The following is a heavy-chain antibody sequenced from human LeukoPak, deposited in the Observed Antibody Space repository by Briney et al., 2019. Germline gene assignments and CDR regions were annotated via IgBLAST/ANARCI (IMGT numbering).Heavy chain of an antibody. J-gene: IGHJ4*02. D-gene: IGHD2-15*01. CDR2: IHPGDSDV. CDR1: GYSFTTYW. CDR3: AIGPLLRYFDY. V-gene: IGHV5-51*01. Sequence: GESLKISCKGSGYSFTTYWIGWVRQMPGKGLEWMGIIHPGDSDVRYNPSFQGQVTISADKSSTAYLQWSSLEASDSAMYYCAIGPLLRYFDYWGQGTLVTVSS.